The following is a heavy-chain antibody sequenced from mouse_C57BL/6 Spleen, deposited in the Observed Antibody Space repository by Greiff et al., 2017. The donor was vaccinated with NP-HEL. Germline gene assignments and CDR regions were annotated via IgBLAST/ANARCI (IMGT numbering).Heavy chain of an antibody. V-gene: IGHV1-50*01. CDR3: PRSLGAMDY. CDR2: IDPSDSYT. CDR1: GYTFTSYW. D-gene: IGHD4-1*01. Sequence: VQLQQPGAELVKPGASVKLSCKASGYTFTSYWMQWVKQRPGQGLEWIGEIDPSDSYTNYNQKFKGKATLTVDTSSSTAYMQLSSLTSEDSAVYYCPRSLGAMDYWGQGTSVTVSS. J-gene: IGHJ4*01.